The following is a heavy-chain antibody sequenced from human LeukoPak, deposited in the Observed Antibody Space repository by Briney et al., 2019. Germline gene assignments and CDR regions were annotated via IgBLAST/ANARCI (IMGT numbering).Heavy chain of an antibody. CDR3: ASLAVAGLSEGY. CDR2: VHYSGST. Sequence: PSETLSLTCTVSGGSISTYYWAWIRQPPGKGLEWIGYVHYSGSTNSNPSLKSRVTISVDTSKNQLSLRVRSVTAADTAVYYCASLAVAGLSEGYWGQGTLVIVSS. J-gene: IGHJ4*02. V-gene: IGHV4-59*08. D-gene: IGHD6-19*01. CDR1: GGSISTYY.